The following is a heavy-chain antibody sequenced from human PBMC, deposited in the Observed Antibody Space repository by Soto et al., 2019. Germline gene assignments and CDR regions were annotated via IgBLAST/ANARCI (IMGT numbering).Heavy chain of an antibody. J-gene: IGHJ4*02. CDR1: GYSISTYG. D-gene: IGHD4-4*01. CDR3: ATGPPLLTRDAVPVLY. V-gene: IGHV1-18*01. CDR2: ISAYSGDT. Sequence: QIQLMQSGPEVKKPGASVKVSCKASGYSISTYGLSWVRQSPGQGLEWMGWISAYSGDTDYAQTLQGRVTLTTDTSTNTAYMELRSLRSDDAAVYCCATGPPLLTRDAVPVLYGGQGTLVTVSS.